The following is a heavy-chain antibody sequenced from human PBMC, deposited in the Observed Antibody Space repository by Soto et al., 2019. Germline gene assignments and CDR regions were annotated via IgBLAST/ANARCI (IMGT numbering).Heavy chain of an antibody. CDR3: ARDPPYDFWSGYYTGIPYFGMDV. Sequence: EVQLVESGGGLVQPGGSLRLSCAASGFTFSSYWMHWVRQAPGKGLVWVSRINSDGSSTSYADSVKGRFTISRDNAKNTLYLQMNSLRAEDTAVYYCARDPPYDFWSGYYTGIPYFGMDVWGQGTTVTVSS. V-gene: IGHV3-74*01. CDR1: GFTFSSYW. J-gene: IGHJ6*02. D-gene: IGHD3-3*01. CDR2: INSDGSST.